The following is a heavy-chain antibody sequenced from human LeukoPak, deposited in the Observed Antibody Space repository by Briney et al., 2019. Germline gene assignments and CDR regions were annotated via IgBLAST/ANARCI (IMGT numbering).Heavy chain of an antibody. CDR3: AREPGANYFDF. D-gene: IGHD7-27*01. J-gene: IGHJ4*02. Sequence: ASVKVSCKASGYIFTNYYMHWVRQAPGQWLEWMGWINPNSGVTNYAQNFQGKVTMAGDTSISTAYLDLKRLRSDDTAIYYCAREPGANYFDFWGQGTLVTVSS. V-gene: IGHV1-2*02. CDR2: INPNSGVT. CDR1: GYIFTNYY.